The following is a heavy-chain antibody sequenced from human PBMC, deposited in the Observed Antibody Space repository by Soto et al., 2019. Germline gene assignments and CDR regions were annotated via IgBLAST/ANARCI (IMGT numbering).Heavy chain of an antibody. CDR3: ARGHVGTMVRGVIGRLLAS. CDR2: SNHSGST. V-gene: IGHV4-34*01. Sequence: SENLSLTRAVYGGSFGGYYLSWVRQPPRKGLEWIGESNHSGSTNYNPSLKSRVTISVDTSKNQFSLKLSSVTAADTAVYYCARGHVGTMVRGVIGRLLASWGQGTLVTVSS. J-gene: IGHJ5*01. D-gene: IGHD3-10*01. CDR1: GGSFGGYY.